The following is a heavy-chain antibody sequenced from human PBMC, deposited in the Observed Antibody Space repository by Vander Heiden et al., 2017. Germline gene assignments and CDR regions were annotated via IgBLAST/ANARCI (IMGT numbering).Heavy chain of an antibody. Sequence: QLQLQESGPGLVKPSETLSLTCTVSGGSISSSRYYWGWNRQTPGKGLEWIGSIYYSGSTYYNPSLKSRVTISVDTSKNQFSLKLSSVTAADTAVYYCARHYGDYGGYYYYGMDVWGQGTTVTVSS. D-gene: IGHD4-17*01. J-gene: IGHJ6*02. CDR3: ARHYGDYGGYYYYGMDV. V-gene: IGHV4-39*01. CDR1: GGSISSSRYY. CDR2: IYYSGST.